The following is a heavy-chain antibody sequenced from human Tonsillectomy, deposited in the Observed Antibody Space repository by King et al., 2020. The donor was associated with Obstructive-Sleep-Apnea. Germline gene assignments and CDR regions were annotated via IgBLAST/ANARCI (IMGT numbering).Heavy chain of an antibody. CDR1: GGSISSYY. Sequence: QLQESGPGLVKPSETLSLTCTVSGGSISSYYWSWIRQPAGKGLEWIGRIYNNENTNYNPSLKSRVTMSLDTSQNQFSLKLSSVTAADTAIYYCARGFFYDDDFWGPGTLVTVSS. CDR2: IYNNENT. V-gene: IGHV4-4*07. CDR3: ARGFFYDDDF. D-gene: IGHD3-16*01. J-gene: IGHJ4*02.